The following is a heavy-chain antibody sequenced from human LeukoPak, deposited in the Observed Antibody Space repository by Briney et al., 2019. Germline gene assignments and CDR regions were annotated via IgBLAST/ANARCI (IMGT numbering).Heavy chain of an antibody. D-gene: IGHD4-17*01. Sequence: GSLRLSCAASGFTFSSYAMNWVRQAPGKGLEWVSIISGGGSSTYYTDSVKGRFTIFRDSSKNTLYLQMNSLRAEDTAVYYCAKDSEDYGDFDYWGQGTLVTVSS. CDR2: ISGGGSST. V-gene: IGHV3-23*01. J-gene: IGHJ4*02. CDR1: GFTFSSYA. CDR3: AKDSEDYGDFDY.